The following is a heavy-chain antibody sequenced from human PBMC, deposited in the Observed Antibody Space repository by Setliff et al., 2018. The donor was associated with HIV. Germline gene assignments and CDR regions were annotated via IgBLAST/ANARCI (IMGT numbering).Heavy chain of an antibody. D-gene: IGHD3-10*02. Sequence: ASVKVSCKASGYRFSGHYIHWVRQAPGQGLEWMGWINPNSGDTKYAQKFQDRVSLTRDTSLSTAYMELSSLTSDDTAIYYCARDMFEIWERSLAKGDEFDPWGQGSLVTVSS. CDR1: GYRFSGHY. CDR2: INPNSGDT. J-gene: IGHJ5*02. V-gene: IGHV1-2*02. CDR3: ARDMFEIWERSLAKGDEFDP.